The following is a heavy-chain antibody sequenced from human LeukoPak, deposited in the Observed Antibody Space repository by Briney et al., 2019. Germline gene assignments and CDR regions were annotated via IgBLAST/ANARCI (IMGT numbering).Heavy chain of an antibody. CDR2: ISNDGNNK. CDR3: ARDPVSIGSRMNSDY. Sequence: GGSLRLSCAASGLSFSSYAMHWVRHAPGKGLEWVALISNDGNNKYHADSVKGRFTISRDNSKKSLYLQMNSLRPEDTALYYCARDPVSIGSRMNSDYWGQGTLVTVSS. D-gene: IGHD3-10*01. CDR1: GLSFSSYA. V-gene: IGHV3-30-3*01. J-gene: IGHJ4*02.